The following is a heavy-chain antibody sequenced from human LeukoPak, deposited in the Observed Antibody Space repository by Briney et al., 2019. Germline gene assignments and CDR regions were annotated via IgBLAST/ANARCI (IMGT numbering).Heavy chain of an antibody. Sequence: SETLSLTCTVSGGSISSYYWGWIRQPPGKGLEWIGYIHYSGSTKYNPSLKSRVTISVDTSKNQFSLKMSSVTAADTAVYYCARRGDYNRQGAFDIWGQGTMVIVSS. D-gene: IGHD4-17*01. V-gene: IGHV4-59*01. CDR3: ARRGDYNRQGAFDI. J-gene: IGHJ3*02. CDR2: IHYSGST. CDR1: GGSISSYY.